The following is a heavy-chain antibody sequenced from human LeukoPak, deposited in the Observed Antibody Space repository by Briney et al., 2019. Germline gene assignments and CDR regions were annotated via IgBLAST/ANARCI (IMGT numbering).Heavy chain of an antibody. J-gene: IGHJ6*02. V-gene: IGHV3-9*01. Sequence: GGSLRLSCAASGFTFDDYAMHWVRQAPGKGLEWVSGISWNSGSIGYADSVKGRFTISRDNAKNSLYLQMNSLRAEDTALYYCARSGIAARLLNAHYYGMDVWGQGTTVTVSS. CDR2: ISWNSGSI. D-gene: IGHD6-6*01. CDR3: ARSGIAARLLNAHYYGMDV. CDR1: GFTFDDYA.